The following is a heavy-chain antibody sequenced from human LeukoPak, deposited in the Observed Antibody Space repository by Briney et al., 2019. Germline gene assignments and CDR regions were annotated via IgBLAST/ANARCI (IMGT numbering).Heavy chain of an antibody. Sequence: GGSLRLSCAASGFNFDDYGMSWVRQAPGKGLEWVTGMNWNGGSTGYADSVKGRFTISRDNAKNSLYLQMNSLRAEDTAVYYCASSRNGYAGGFDYWGQGTLVTVSS. CDR2: MNWNGGST. CDR3: ASSRNGYAGGFDY. V-gene: IGHV3-20*04. J-gene: IGHJ4*02. CDR1: GFNFDDYG. D-gene: IGHD5-24*01.